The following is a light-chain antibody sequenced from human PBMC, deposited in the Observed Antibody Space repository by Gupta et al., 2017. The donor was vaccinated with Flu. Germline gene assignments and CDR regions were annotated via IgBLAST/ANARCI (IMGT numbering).Light chain of an antibody. CDR3: QQSFSTTRFT. CDR2: TAS. Sequence: VQLTQSPSSLSASVGDRVTITCRARHTMTTYLNWYQQRPGKAPKRLLYTASSLQSGVLSRFSGSGSGTDFTLTISSLQPEDFATYYCQQSFSTTRFTFGPGTKVEIK. V-gene: IGKV1-39*01. J-gene: IGKJ3*01. CDR1: HTMTTY.